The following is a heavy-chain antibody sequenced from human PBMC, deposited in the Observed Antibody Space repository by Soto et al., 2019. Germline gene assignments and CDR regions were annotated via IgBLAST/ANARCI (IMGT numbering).Heavy chain of an antibody. J-gene: IGHJ4*02. V-gene: IGHV4-31*03. CDR3: ARASSSSSAADY. CDR2: IYDSESA. D-gene: IGHD6-6*01. CDR1: GESISSGGYY. Sequence: QVQLQESGPGLVKASQTLSLICSVSGESISSGGYYWSWLRHHPGKGLEWIGYIYDSESAYYNPSLKCRVTISMDTSKNHVAMKLSSVTAADTAVYYCARASSSSSAADYWGQGTLITVSS.